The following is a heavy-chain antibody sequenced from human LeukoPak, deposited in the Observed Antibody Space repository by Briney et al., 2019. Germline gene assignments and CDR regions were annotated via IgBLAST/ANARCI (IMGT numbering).Heavy chain of an antibody. CDR1: GGSFSGYY. Sequence: SETLSLACAVYGGSFSGYYWSWIRQPPGKGLEWIGEINHSGSTNYNPSLKSRVTISVDTSKNQFSLKLSSVTAADTAVYYCAGLGSLYAFDIWGQGTMVTVSS. CDR3: AGLGSLYAFDI. D-gene: IGHD3-10*02. J-gene: IGHJ3*02. V-gene: IGHV4-34*01. CDR2: INHSGST.